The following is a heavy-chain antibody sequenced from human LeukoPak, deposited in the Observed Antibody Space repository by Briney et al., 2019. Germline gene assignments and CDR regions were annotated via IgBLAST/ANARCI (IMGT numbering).Heavy chain of an antibody. D-gene: IGHD3-3*01. J-gene: IGHJ5*02. CDR3: ARVPYDFWSGYYPKESYNWFDP. CDR2: IYYSGIT. Sequence: SETLSLXCTVSGGSISSGDYYWSWIRQPPEKGLEWIGYIYYSGITYYNPSLKSRVTISVDTSKNQFSLKLSSVTAADTAVYYCARVPYDFWSGYYPKESYNWFDPWGQGTLVTVSS. V-gene: IGHV4-30-4*08. CDR1: GGSISSGDYY.